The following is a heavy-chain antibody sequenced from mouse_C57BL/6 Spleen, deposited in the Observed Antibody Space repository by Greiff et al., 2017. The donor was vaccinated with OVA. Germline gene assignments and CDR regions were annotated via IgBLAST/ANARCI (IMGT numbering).Heavy chain of an antibody. CDR3: ARGLGRGDY. V-gene: IGHV1-69*01. Sequence: QVQLQQPGAELVMPGASVKLSCKASGYTFTSYWMHWVKQRPGQGLEWIGEIDPSDSNTNYNQKFKGKSTLTVDKSSSTAYMQLSSLTSEDSAVYYCARGLGRGDYWGQGTTLTVSS. CDR2: IDPSDSNT. D-gene: IGHD4-1*01. CDR1: GYTFTSYW. J-gene: IGHJ2*01.